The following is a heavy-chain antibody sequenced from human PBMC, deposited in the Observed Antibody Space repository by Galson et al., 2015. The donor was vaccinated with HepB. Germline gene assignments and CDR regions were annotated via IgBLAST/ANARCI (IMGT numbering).Heavy chain of an antibody. J-gene: IGHJ4*02. CDR1: GGSVSSGSYY. CDR3: ARDGAYYDFWSGYPSRGGFFDY. CDR2: IYYSGST. V-gene: IGHV4-61*01. D-gene: IGHD3-3*01. Sequence: LSLTCTVSGGSVSSGSYYWSWIRQPPGKGLEWIGYIYYSGSTNYNPSLKSRVTISVDTSKNQFSLKLSSVTAADTAVYYCARDGAYYDFWSGYPSRGGFFDYWGQGTLVTVSS.